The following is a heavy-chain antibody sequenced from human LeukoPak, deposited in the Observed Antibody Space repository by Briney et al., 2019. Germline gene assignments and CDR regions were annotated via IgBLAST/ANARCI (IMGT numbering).Heavy chain of an antibody. CDR1: GVSITSNSDY. CDR2: VRYSGKT. V-gene: IGHV4-39*01. D-gene: IGHD3-22*01. CDR3: ARHFYDSSGYRREYYFDY. Sequence: SETLSLTCTVSGVSITSNSDYWGWFRQPPGKGLEWIGSVRYSGKTYYNPSLKSRVTMSVDTSKSQFSLKLSSVTAADTAMYFCARHFYDSSGYRREYYFDYWGQGTLVTVSS. J-gene: IGHJ4*02.